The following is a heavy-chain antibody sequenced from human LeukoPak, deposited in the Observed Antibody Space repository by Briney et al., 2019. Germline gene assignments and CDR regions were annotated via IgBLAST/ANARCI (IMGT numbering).Heavy chain of an antibody. CDR3: ARGGGYYYDSSGYYRPHLDAFDI. V-gene: IGHV1-46*01. CDR2: INPSGGST. CDR1: GYTFTSYY. D-gene: IGHD3-22*01. Sequence: ASVKVSCKASGYTFTSYYMHWVRQAPGQGLEWMGIINPSGGSTSYAQKFQGRVTMTRDTSTSTVYMELSSLRSEDTAVYYCARGGGYYYDSSGYYRPHLDAFDIWGQGTMVTVSS. J-gene: IGHJ3*02.